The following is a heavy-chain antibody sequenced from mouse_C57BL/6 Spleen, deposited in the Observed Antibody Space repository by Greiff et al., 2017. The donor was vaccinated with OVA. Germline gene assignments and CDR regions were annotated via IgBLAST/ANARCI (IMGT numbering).Heavy chain of an antibody. D-gene: IGHD2-3*01. CDR2: IYPRDGST. J-gene: IGHJ4*01. V-gene: IGHV1-78*01. CDR3: AGGGVYDGYYGAMDY. CDR1: GYTFTDHT. Sequence: QVQLQQSDAELVKPGASVKISCKVSGYTFTDHTIHWMKQRPEQGLEWIGYIYPRDGSTKYNEKFKGKATLTADKSSSTAYMQLNSLTSEDSAVYFCAGGGVYDGYYGAMDYWGQGTSVTVSS.